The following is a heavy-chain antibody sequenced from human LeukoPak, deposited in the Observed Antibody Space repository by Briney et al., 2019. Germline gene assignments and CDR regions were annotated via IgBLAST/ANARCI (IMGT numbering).Heavy chain of an antibody. V-gene: IGHV4-34*01. CDR1: GGSFSGYY. CDR3: AKRSYHLVRGVIITQTHFDY. J-gene: IGHJ4*02. CDR2: INHSGST. D-gene: IGHD3-10*01. Sequence: SETLSLTCAVYGGSFSGYYWSWIRQPPGKGLEWIGEINHSGSTNYNPSLKSRVTISVDTSKNQFSLKLSSVTAADTAVYYCAKRSYHLVRGVIITQTHFDYWGQGTLVTVSS.